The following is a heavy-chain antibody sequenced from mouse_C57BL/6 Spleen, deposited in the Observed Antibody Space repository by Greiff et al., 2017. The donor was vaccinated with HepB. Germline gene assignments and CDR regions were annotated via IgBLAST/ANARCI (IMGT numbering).Heavy chain of an antibody. D-gene: IGHD2-4*01. CDR1: GYTFTSYW. Sequence: QVQLKQPGAELVKPGASVKLSCKASGYTFTSYWMHWVKQRPGRGLEWIGRIDPNSGGTKYNEKFKSKATLTVDKPSSTAYMQLSSLTSEDSAVYYCARNYDYEGPYYAMAYWGQGTSVTVSS. CDR2: IDPNSGGT. J-gene: IGHJ4*01. CDR3: ARNYDYEGPYYAMAY. V-gene: IGHV1-72*01.